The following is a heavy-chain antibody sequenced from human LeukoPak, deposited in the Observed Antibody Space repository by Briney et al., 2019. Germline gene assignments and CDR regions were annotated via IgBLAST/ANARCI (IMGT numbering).Heavy chain of an antibody. Sequence: GGSLRLSCAASGFTFSSYAMSWVRQAPGKGLEWVSGISGSGGSTYYADSVKGRFTISRDNSKNTLYLKMNSLRADDTAVYYCARALVGPTEYFDYWGQGTLVTVSS. V-gene: IGHV3-23*01. CDR1: GFTFSSYA. CDR2: ISGSGGST. CDR3: ARALVGPTEYFDY. J-gene: IGHJ4*02. D-gene: IGHD1-26*01.